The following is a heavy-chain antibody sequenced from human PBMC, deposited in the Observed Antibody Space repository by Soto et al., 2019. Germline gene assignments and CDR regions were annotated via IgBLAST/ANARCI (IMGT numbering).Heavy chain of an antibody. CDR2: AHYSGNT. J-gene: IGHJ5*02. Sequence: SETLSLTCTVSGYSISSGYHWAWIRQPPGKGLEWLGSAHYSGNTYYNPSLKSRLTISVGKSKNQFSLNLSSVTAADTAVYYCARQDRVVAEGRWFDPWGQGTLVTVSS. D-gene: IGHD2-15*01. V-gene: IGHV4-38-2*02. CDR1: GYSISSGYH. CDR3: ARQDRVVAEGRWFDP.